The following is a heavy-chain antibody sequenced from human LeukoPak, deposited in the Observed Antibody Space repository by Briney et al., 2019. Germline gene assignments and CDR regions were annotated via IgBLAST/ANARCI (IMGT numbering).Heavy chain of an antibody. V-gene: IGHV1-2*06. J-gene: IGHJ4*02. D-gene: IGHD1-26*01. CDR1: GYTFTNYY. Sequence: GASVKVYCKTSGYTFTNYYIHWVRQAPGQGLEWMGRIDPNTGGTKSAKNFQGRVTMTRDTSISTAYMALSGLRSDDTAVYYCASLYDIVGTTVDYWGQGTLVTVSS. CDR3: ASLYDIVGTTVDY. CDR2: IDPNTGGT.